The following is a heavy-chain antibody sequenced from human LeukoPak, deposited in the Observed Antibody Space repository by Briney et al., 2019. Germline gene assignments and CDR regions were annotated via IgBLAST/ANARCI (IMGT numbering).Heavy chain of an antibody. V-gene: IGHV3-74*01. CDR2: INGDGSTT. CDR3: ARQQYSSPEC. CDR1: GFTFSSYW. D-gene: IGHD6-6*01. Sequence: GGSLRLSCAASGFTFSSYWMHWVRQAPGKGLLWVSRINGDGSTTNYADSVKGRFTISRDNAKNTLYLQMNSLRAEDTAVYYCARQQYSSPECWGQGTLVTVSS. J-gene: IGHJ4*02.